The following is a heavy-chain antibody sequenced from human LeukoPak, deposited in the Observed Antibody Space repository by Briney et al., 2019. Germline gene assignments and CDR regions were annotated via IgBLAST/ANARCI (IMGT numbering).Heavy chain of an antibody. CDR1: GFTFSSYW. CDR3: ARHRGRVFQKLFDY. Sequence: GGSLRLFCAASGFTFSSYWMSRVRQAPGKGLEWVANIKQDGSEKYYVDSVKGRFTISRDNAKNSLYLQMNSLRAEDTAVYYCARHRGRVFQKLFDYWGQGTLVTVSS. D-gene: IGHD3-10*01. J-gene: IGHJ4*02. CDR2: IKQDGSEK. V-gene: IGHV3-7*01.